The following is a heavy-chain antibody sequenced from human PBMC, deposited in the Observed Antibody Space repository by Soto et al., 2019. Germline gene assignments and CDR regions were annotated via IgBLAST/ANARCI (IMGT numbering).Heavy chain of an antibody. CDR1: GYRFSSSW. D-gene: IGHD6-19*01. V-gene: IGHV5-51*01. J-gene: IGHJ4*02. CDR3: TRQAVDDSSGCDY. CDR2: IYPGDSDI. Sequence: GESLKISCQGTGYRFSSSWIGWVRQMPGKGLEWMGMIYPGDSDIRYSPSFQGQVIISADKSISTAYLQWSSLKASDTAMYYCTRQAVDDSSGCDYWGQGTQVTVSS.